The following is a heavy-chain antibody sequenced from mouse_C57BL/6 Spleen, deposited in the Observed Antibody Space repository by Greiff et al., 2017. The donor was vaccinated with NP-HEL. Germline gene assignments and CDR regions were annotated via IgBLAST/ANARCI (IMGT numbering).Heavy chain of an antibody. CDR2: ISSGGSYT. V-gene: IGHV5-6*02. D-gene: IGHD1-1*01. CDR3: ARRGYGSSSAWFAY. CDR1: GFTFSSYG. Sequence: DVMLVESGGDLVKPGGSLKLSCAASGFTFSSYGMSWVRQTPDKRLEWVATISSGGSYTYYLDSVKGRFTISRDNAKNTLYLQMSSLKSEDTAMYYCARRGYGSSSAWFAYWGQGTLVTVSA. J-gene: IGHJ3*01.